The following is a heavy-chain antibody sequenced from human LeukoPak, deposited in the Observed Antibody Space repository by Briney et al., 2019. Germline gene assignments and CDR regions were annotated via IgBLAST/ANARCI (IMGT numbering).Heavy chain of an antibody. J-gene: IGHJ4*02. CDR3: ARGRSSGWLDY. Sequence: GGSLRLSCAASGFIFSDYYMSWIRQAPGKGLEWISDISTSGSTIYYADSVKGRFTISRDNAKNSLYLQMNSLRAEDTALYYCARGRSSGWLDYWGQGTLVTVSS. V-gene: IGHV3-11*01. CDR2: ISTSGSTI. CDR1: GFIFSDYY. D-gene: IGHD6-19*01.